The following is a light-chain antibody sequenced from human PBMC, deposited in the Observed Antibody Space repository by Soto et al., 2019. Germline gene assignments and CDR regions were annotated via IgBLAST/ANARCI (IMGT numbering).Light chain of an antibody. CDR1: HSVSSSY. Sequence: EIVLTQSPGTLSLSPGERATLSCRASHSVSSSYLAWYQQKPGQAPRLLIYGASSRATGIPDRFSGSGSGTDVTLTISRLEPEDFAVYYCPQYGSSPPLTFGQGTRLEIK. V-gene: IGKV3-20*01. J-gene: IGKJ5*01. CDR3: PQYGSSPPLT. CDR2: GAS.